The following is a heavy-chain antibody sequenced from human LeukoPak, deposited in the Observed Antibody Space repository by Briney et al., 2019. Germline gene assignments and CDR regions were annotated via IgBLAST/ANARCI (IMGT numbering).Heavy chain of an antibody. J-gene: IGHJ6*02. CDR2: VYYSGST. D-gene: IGHD2-2*01. V-gene: IGHV4-59*01. CDR3: ARSYCSSTRCYGDYYYYGMDV. CDR1: GGSISSYY. Sequence: SETLTLTCTVSGGSISSYYWSWIRQPPGKGLEWLGYVYYSGSTNYNPSLKSRATISVDTSKNQFSLKLSSVTAADTAVYYCARSYCSSTRCYGDYYYYGMDVWGQGTTVTVSS.